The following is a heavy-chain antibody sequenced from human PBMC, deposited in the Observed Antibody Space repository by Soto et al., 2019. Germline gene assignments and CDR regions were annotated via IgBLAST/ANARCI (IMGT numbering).Heavy chain of an antibody. J-gene: IGHJ4*02. Sequence: GGSLRLSCAASGFTFSSYAMSWVRQAPGKGLEWVSAISGSGGSTYYADSVKGRFTISRDNSKNTLYLQMNSLRAEDTAVYYCAKTGDYDFWSGLIDYWGQGTLVTVSS. V-gene: IGHV3-23*01. CDR1: GFTFSSYA. D-gene: IGHD3-3*01. CDR3: AKTGDYDFWSGLIDY. CDR2: ISGSGGST.